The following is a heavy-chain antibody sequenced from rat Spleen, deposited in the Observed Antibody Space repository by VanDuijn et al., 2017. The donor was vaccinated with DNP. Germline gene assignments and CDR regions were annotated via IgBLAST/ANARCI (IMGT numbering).Heavy chain of an antibody. V-gene: IGHV5-25*01. CDR1: GFTFSDYY. CDR2: ITSGGSNT. Sequence: EVQLVESDGGLVQPGRSLKLSCAASGFTFSDYYMAWVRQAPTKGLEWVATITSGGSNTYYPDSVKGRFTISRDNAKSTLYLQMDSLRSEDTATYYCARRGYFDYWGQGVMVTVSS. CDR3: ARRGYFDY. J-gene: IGHJ2*01.